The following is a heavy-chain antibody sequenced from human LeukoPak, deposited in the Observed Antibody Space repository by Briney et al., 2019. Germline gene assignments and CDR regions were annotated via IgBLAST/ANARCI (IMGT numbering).Heavy chain of an antibody. D-gene: IGHD4-17*01. J-gene: IGHJ4*02. Sequence: GGSLRLSCSASGFTFSSYWMSWVRQAPGKGLEWVANIKQDGSEKYYVDSVKGRFTISGDNAKNSLYLQMNSLRAEDTAVYYCARTDYGDYALGYWGQGTLVTVSS. V-gene: IGHV3-7*01. CDR1: GFTFSSYW. CDR3: ARTDYGDYALGY. CDR2: IKQDGSEK.